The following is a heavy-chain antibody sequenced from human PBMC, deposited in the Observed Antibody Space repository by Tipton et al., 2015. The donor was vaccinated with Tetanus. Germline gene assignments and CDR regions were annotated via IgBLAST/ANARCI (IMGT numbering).Heavy chain of an antibody. Sequence: SLRLSCAASGFTFSSYAMSWVRQAPGKGLEWVSAISGSGGSTYYADSVKGRFTISRDNSKNTLYLQMNSLRAEDTAVYYCAKALPRDYYDSSGYIPIDSWGQGTLVTVSS. CDR3: AKALPRDYYDSSGYIPIDS. J-gene: IGHJ4*02. V-gene: IGHV3-23*01. CDR1: GFTFSSYA. D-gene: IGHD3-22*01. CDR2: ISGSGGST.